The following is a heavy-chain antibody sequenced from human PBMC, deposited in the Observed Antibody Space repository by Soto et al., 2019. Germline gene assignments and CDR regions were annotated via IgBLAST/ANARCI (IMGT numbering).Heavy chain of an antibody. CDR3: AREGVHNYTEYYFDY. CDR1: GFTFSDYP. CDR2: ISGIRDYI. J-gene: IGHJ4*02. Sequence: LRLSCAASGFTFSDYPLHWVRRAPGKALEWVSSISGIRDYIRYADSVKGRFTISRDNAKTSLYLQMNSLTAEDTAVYYCAREGVHNYTEYYFDYWGQGTLVTVSS. V-gene: IGHV3-21*06. D-gene: IGHD3-10*01.